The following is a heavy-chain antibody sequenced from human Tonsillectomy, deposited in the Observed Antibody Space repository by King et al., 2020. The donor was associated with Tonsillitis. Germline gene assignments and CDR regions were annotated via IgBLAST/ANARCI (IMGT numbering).Heavy chain of an antibody. Sequence: VQLVESGAEVKKPGESLKISCKGSGYSFTRYWIVWVRQMPVKGLEWMGIIYPGDSETRYSPSFQGQVTISADKSISTAFLQWSRLKASDSAIYYCARYDSTGAGAFDIWGQGTMVTVSS. J-gene: IGHJ3*02. CDR1: GYSFTRYW. V-gene: IGHV5-51*01. CDR2: IYPGDSET. CDR3: ARYDSTGAGAFDI. D-gene: IGHD3-22*01.